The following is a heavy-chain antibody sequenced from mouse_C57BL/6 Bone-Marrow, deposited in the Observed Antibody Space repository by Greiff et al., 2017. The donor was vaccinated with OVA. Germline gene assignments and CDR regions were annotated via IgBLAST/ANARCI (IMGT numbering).Heavy chain of an antibody. J-gene: IGHJ3*01. CDR2: ISNGGGST. V-gene: IGHV5-12*01. Sequence: EVQVVESGGGLVQPGGSLKLSCAASGFTFSDYYMYWVRQTPEKRLAWVAYISNGGGSTYYPDPVKGRFTISRDNAKNTLYLQMSRLKSEDTAVYYCILITTVVEGFAYWGQGTLVTVSA. CDR3: ILITTVVEGFAY. CDR1: GFTFSDYY. D-gene: IGHD1-1*01.